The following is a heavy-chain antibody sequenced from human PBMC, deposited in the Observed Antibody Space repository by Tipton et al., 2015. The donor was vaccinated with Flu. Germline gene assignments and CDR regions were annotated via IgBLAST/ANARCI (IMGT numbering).Heavy chain of an antibody. J-gene: IGHJ6*02. Sequence: SLRLSCAASGFTFSSYEMNWVRQAPGKGLEWVSYISSSGSTIYYADSVKGRFTISRDNAKNSLYLQMNSLRAEDTAVYYCARGAPRWDRRVFDYYYYGMDVWGQGTTVTVSS. CDR3: ARGAPRWDRRVFDYYYYGMDV. D-gene: IGHD3-3*01. CDR1: GFTFSSYE. V-gene: IGHV3-48*03. CDR2: ISSSGSTI.